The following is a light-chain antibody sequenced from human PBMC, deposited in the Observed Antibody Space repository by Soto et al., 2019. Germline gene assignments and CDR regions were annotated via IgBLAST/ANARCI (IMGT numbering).Light chain of an antibody. V-gene: IGKV3-20*01. CDR3: QQSSRSPIT. Sequence: EIVLTQSPGTLSLSPGERVTPSCRASQSLTSRYLAWYQQKAGQAPRLLMYESSSRATGIPDRFSGSGSGTDFTLTISRLEPEDFGVYYCQQSSRSPITFGQGTRLEIK. J-gene: IGKJ5*01. CDR1: QSLTSRY. CDR2: ESS.